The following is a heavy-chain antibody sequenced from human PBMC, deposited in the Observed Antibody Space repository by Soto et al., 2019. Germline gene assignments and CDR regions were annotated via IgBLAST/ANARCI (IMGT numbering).Heavy chain of an antibody. D-gene: IGHD3-16*02. CDR2: IYYSGST. CDR3: AHRTTMITFGGIVVPATQFDD. V-gene: IGHV4-39*07. CDR1: GGSISNSNYY. J-gene: IGHJ4*02. Sequence: SETLSLTCAVSGGSISNSNYYWGWIRQPPGKGLEWIGSIYYSGSTYYNPSLKSRVTISVDTSKNQFSLKLTNMDPVDTATYYCAHRTTMITFGGIVVPATQFDDWGQGTLVTVSS.